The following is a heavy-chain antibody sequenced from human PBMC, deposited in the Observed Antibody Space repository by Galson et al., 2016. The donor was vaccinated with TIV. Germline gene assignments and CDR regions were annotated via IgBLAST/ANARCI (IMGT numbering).Heavy chain of an antibody. V-gene: IGHV3-49*04. CDR1: GFTFGDYG. CDR3: SRRVHLDY. J-gene: IGHJ4*02. Sequence: SLRLSCAASGFTFGDYGMSWVRQAPGTGLEWIGFIRTRGYGESPEYAASVKGRLTMSRDDSKSIAYLQMNSLKTEDTAVYYCSRRVHLDYWGPGTLVTVSS. CDR2: IRTRGYGESP.